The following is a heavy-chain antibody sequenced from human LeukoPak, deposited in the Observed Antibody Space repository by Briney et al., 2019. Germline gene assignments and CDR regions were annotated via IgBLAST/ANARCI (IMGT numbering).Heavy chain of an antibody. CDR3: AKRRENYDFWSGYLENYFDY. V-gene: IGHV3-11*04. J-gene: IGHJ4*02. D-gene: IGHD3-3*01. CDR1: GFTFSDYY. CDR2: ISSSGGNI. Sequence: GGSLRLSCAASGFTFSDYYMNWIRQAPGRGLEWISYISSSGGNINYADSVQGRFTISRDNAKKSLYLQMSSLRAEDTAVYYCAKRRENYDFWSGYLENYFDYWGQGTLVTVSS.